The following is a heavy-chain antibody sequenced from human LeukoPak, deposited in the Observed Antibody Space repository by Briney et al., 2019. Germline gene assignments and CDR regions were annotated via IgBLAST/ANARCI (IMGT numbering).Heavy chain of an antibody. J-gene: IGHJ4*02. CDR1: GYTLTGYY. D-gene: IGHD4-17*01. CDR3: ARDHGDYRLDY. Sequence: GASVKVSCKASGYTLTGYYMHWVRQAPGQGLEWMGWINPNSGGTKYAQKFQGRVTMTRDTSISTAYMELSRLRSDDTAVYYCARDHGDYRLDYWGQRTLVTVSS. V-gene: IGHV1-2*02. CDR2: INPNSGGT.